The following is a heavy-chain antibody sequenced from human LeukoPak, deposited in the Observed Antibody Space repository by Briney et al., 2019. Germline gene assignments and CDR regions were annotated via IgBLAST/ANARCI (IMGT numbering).Heavy chain of an antibody. D-gene: IGHD3-10*01. J-gene: IGHJ6*04. V-gene: IGHV4-30-2*01. CDR1: GGSISGYS. CDR2: VYHSGTI. CDR3: ARVRGDLRGHYYGFDV. Sequence: PSETLSLTCAVSGGSISGYSWSWIREPPGKGLEWIGYVYHSGTIYYNPSLKTRVTILLDPSKNQVSLTLTSVTAADTAVFYCARVRGDLRGHYYGFDVWGKGTTVTVSS.